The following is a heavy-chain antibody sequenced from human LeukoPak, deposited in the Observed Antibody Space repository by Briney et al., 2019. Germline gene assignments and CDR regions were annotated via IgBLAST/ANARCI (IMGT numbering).Heavy chain of an antibody. CDR1: GFPFSNYG. Sequence: PGRSLRLSCAASGFPFSNYGMHWVRQAPGKGLEWVAVISYDGSNKYYADSVKGRFTISRDSSKNTVYLQMNSLRAEDTAVYLCAKAVGATQRGYLDYWGQGTLVTVSS. CDR3: AKAVGATQRGYLDY. CDR2: ISYDGSNK. V-gene: IGHV3-30*18. D-gene: IGHD1-26*01. J-gene: IGHJ4*02.